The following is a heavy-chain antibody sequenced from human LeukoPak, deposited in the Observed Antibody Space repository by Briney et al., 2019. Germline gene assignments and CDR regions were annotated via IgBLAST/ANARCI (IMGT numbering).Heavy chain of an antibody. CDR2: ISSSSSYI. CDR3: ARDPGWFDDSSARLNYYYMDV. J-gene: IGHJ6*03. D-gene: IGHD3-22*01. CDR1: GITVSSNY. Sequence: GGSLRLSCVASGITVSSNYMSWVRQAPGKGLEWVSSISSSSSYIYYADSVKGRFTISRDNAKNSLYLQMNSLRAEDTAVYYCARDPGWFDDSSARLNYYYMDVWGKGTTVTISS. V-gene: IGHV3-21*01.